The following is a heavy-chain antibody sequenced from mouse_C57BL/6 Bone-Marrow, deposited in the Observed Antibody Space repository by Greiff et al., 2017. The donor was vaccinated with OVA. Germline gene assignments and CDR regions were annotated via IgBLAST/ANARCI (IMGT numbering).Heavy chain of an antibody. CDR1: GYTFTDYE. CDR3: KGRDSTGFAY. J-gene: IGHJ3*01. V-gene: IGHV1-15*01. CDR2: IDPETGGT. Sequence: VQLQQSGAELVRPGASVTLSCKASGYTFTDYEMHWVKQTPVHGLEWIGAIDPETGGTAYNQKFKGKAILTADKSSSTAYMELRSLTSEDSAVYYCKGRDSTGFAYWGQGTLVTVSA.